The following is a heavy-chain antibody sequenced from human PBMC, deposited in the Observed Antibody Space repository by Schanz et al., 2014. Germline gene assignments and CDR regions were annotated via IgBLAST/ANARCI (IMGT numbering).Heavy chain of an antibody. V-gene: IGHV3-23*04. J-gene: IGHJ6*02. D-gene: IGHD1-26*01. CDR2: ISGSGAGT. CDR1: GFIFSNFA. CDR3: VKDLQRELLRDDHYYGMDV. Sequence: EVQLVESGGGLVKPGGSLRLSCAASGFIFSNFAMEWVRQAPGKGLEWVSAISGSGAGTYYADSVKGRFTTSRDNSKNTMYLQMNSLRAEDTAVYYCVKDLQRELLRDDHYYGMDVWGQGTTVTVSS.